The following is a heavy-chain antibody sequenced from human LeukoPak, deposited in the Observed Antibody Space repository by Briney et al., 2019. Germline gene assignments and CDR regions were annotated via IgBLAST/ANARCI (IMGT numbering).Heavy chain of an antibody. J-gene: IGHJ4*02. Sequence: GWSVRLSCAACGFTFSSYWMSWVRQAPGKGLEWVANIKQDGSEKYYVDSVNGRFTISIDNPKNSLSLQMNRLRAKDTHVYYCSRVAPNTVTTLQYFDYWGQGTLVTVSS. CDR3: SRVAPNTVTTLQYFDY. CDR1: GFTFSSYW. V-gene: IGHV3-7*01. D-gene: IGHD4-17*01. CDR2: IKQDGSEK.